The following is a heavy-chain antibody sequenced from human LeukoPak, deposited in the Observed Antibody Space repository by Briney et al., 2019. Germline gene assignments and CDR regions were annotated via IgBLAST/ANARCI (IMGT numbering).Heavy chain of an antibody. Sequence: ASVKVSCKASGYTFTSYDINWVRQATAQGLEWMGWMNHNSGNTGYAQKFQGRVTMTRNTSISTAYMELSSMRSEDTAVYYCARVLYYGSGKFDYWGQGTLVTVSS. CDR2: MNHNSGNT. CDR3: ARVLYYGSGKFDY. J-gene: IGHJ4*02. CDR1: GYTFTSYD. D-gene: IGHD3-10*01. V-gene: IGHV1-8*01.